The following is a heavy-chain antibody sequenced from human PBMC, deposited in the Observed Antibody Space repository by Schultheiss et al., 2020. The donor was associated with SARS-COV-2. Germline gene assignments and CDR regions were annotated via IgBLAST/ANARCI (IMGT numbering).Heavy chain of an antibody. J-gene: IGHJ6*03. CDR1: GGSFSGYY. CDR3: ARWTCSSTSCQDYYYYYYYMDV. D-gene: IGHD2-2*01. CDR2: IYTSGST. Sequence: SETLSLTCAVYGGSFSGYYWSWIRQPAGKGLEWIGRIYTSGSTNYNPSLKSRVTMSVDTSKNQFSLKLSSVTAADTAVYYCARWTCSSTSCQDYYYYYYYMDVWGKGTTVTVSS. V-gene: IGHV4-59*10.